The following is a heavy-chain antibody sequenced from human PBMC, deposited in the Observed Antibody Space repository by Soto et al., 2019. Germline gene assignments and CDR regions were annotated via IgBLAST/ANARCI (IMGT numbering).Heavy chain of an antibody. Sequence: ASVKVSCKASGYTFTSYAMHWVRQAPGQRLEWMGWINAGNGNTKYSQKFQGRVTITRDTSASTAYMELSSLRSEDTAVYYCARVSGVPAAMVAYYYYGMDVWGQGTTVTVSS. D-gene: IGHD2-2*01. CDR1: GYTFTSYA. V-gene: IGHV1-3*01. CDR2: INAGNGNT. J-gene: IGHJ6*02. CDR3: ARVSGVPAAMVAYYYYGMDV.